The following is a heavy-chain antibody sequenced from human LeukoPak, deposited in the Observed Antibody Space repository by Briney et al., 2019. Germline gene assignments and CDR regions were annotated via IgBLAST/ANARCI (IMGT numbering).Heavy chain of an antibody. V-gene: IGHV1-69*04. D-gene: IGHD3-22*01. J-gene: IGHJ4*02. CDR2: IIPILGIA. Sequence: GASVKVSCKASGGTFSSYAISWVRQAPGQGLEWMGRIIPILGIANYAQKFQGRVTITADRSTSTAYMELSSLRSEDTAVYYCAREYYYDSSGPGGYWGQGTLVTVSS. CDR3: AREYYYDSSGPGGY. CDR1: GGTFSSYA.